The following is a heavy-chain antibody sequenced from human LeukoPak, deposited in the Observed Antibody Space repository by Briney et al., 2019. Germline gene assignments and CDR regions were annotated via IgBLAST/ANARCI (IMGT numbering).Heavy chain of an antibody. CDR2: IKKDGSEE. D-gene: IGHD1-14*01. CDR3: ARSNPNRNALDL. Sequence: GGSLRLSCAASGCNLNSYLMSWVRQAPGRGLEWVANIKKDGSEENYLDSVKGRFTVSRDNAKNSLYLQMNSLRGEDTAIYYCARSNPNRNALDLWGQGTMVTISS. CDR1: GCNLNSYL. V-gene: IGHV3-7*01. J-gene: IGHJ3*01.